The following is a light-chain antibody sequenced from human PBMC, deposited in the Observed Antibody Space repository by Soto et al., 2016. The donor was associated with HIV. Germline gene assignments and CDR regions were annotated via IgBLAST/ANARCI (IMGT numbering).Light chain of an antibody. CDR1: VLAKKY. J-gene: IGLJ2*01. V-gene: IGLV3-25*03. CDR2: KDS. Sequence: SYELTQPSSVSVSPGQTARITCSGDVLAKKYTRWFQQKPGQAPVLVIYKDSERPSGIPERFSGSSSGTTVTLTISGVQAEDEADYYCQSADSSGTYKNVVFGGGTKLTVL. CDR3: QSADSSGTYKNVV.